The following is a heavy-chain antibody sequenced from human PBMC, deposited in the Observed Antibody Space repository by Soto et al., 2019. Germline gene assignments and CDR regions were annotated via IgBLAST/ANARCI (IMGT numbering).Heavy chain of an antibody. CDR1: GGSISNYY. J-gene: IGHJ5*02. V-gene: IGHV4-59*08. CDR3: ARGVRYYDSTLYNWFDP. D-gene: IGHD3-22*01. CDR2: IYYSGST. Sequence: SETLSLTCTVSGGSISNYYWSWIRQPPGKRLEWIGYIYYSGSTYYNPSLKSRVTISVDTSKNQFSLKLSSVTAADTAVYYCARGVRYYDSTLYNWFDPWGQGTLVTVSS.